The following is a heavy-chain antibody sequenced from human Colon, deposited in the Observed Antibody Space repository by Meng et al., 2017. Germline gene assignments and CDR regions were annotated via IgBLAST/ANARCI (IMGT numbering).Heavy chain of an antibody. D-gene: IGHD2-15*01. CDR2: IIPIFGTA. J-gene: IGHJ5*02. V-gene: IGHV1-69*05. Sequence: SVKVSCKASGGTFSSYAISWVRQAPGQGLEWMGVIIPIFGTANYAQKFQGRVTITTDESTSTAYMELSSLRSEDTAVYYCARGRRYCSGGSCSSDWFDPWGQGTLVTVSS. CDR3: ARGRRYCSGGSCSSDWFDP. CDR1: GGTFSSYA.